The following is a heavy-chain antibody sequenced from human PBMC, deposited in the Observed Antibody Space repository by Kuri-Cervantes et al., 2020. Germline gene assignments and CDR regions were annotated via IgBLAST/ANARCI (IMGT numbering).Heavy chain of an antibody. CDR3: AREDSSGWSAHFDY. J-gene: IGHJ4*02. CDR1: GYTFTGYY. V-gene: IGHV1-2*04. CDR2: INPNSDGT. D-gene: IGHD6-19*01. Sequence: ASVKVSCKASGYTFTGYYMHWVRQAPGQGLEWMGWINPNSDGTNYAQKFQGWVTMTRDTSISTAYMELSRLRSDDTAVYYCAREDSSGWSAHFDYWGQGTLVTVSS.